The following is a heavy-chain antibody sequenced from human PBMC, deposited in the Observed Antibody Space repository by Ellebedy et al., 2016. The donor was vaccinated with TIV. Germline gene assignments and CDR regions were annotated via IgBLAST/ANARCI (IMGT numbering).Heavy chain of an antibody. CDR1: GGTFSSYA. Sequence: SVKVSCKASGGTFSSYASSWLRHPPRQGLEWMRGIIPIFGTANYAQKFQGRVTITADESTSTAYMELSSLRSEDTAVYYCASGYYGSGSFRDYYYGMDVWGQGTTVTVSS. D-gene: IGHD3-10*01. CDR3: ASGYYGSGSFRDYYYGMDV. CDR2: IIPIFGTA. J-gene: IGHJ6*02. V-gene: IGHV1-69*13.